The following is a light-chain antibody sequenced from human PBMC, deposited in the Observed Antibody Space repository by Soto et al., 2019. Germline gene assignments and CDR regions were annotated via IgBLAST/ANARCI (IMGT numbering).Light chain of an antibody. V-gene: IGLV1-40*01. CDR3: QSYDSSLSALYV. CDR2: GNN. Sequence: QSVLTQPPSVSGAPGQRVTISCTGSSSNIGAGYEVHWYQQLPGTAPKLLIYGNNNRPSGVPDRFSGSKSGTPASLAITGLQTEDEADYYCQSYDSSLSALYVFGTGTKLTVL. CDR1: SSNIGAGYE. J-gene: IGLJ1*01.